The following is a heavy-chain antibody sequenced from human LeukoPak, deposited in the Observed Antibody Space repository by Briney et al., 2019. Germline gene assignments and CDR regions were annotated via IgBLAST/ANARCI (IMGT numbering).Heavy chain of an antibody. Sequence: GGSLRLSCAASGFTFSSYAMSWVRQAPGKGLEWVSAISGSGGSTYYADSVKGRFTISRDNSKNTLYLQMNSLRAEDTAVYYCAKALFWGGPGPSPIGGGDPDYWGQGTLVTVSS. CDR1: GFTFSSYA. CDR2: ISGSGGST. V-gene: IGHV3-23*01. CDR3: AKALFWGGPGPSPIGGGDPDY. D-gene: IGHD3-3*01. J-gene: IGHJ4*02.